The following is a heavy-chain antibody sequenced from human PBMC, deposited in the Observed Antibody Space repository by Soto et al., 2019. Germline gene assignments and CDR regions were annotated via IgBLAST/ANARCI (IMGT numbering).Heavy chain of an antibody. CDR1: GGTFSSYA. D-gene: IGHD2-21*02. V-gene: IGHV1-69*01. Sequence: QVQLVQSGAEVKKPGSSVKVSCKASGGTFSSYAISWVRQAPGQGSEWMGGIIPIFGTANYAQKFQGRVTITADESTSTAYMELSSLRSEDTAVYYCARDTLPDIVVVTVDHAFDIWGQGTMVTVSS. CDR3: ARDTLPDIVVVTVDHAFDI. J-gene: IGHJ3*02. CDR2: IIPIFGTA.